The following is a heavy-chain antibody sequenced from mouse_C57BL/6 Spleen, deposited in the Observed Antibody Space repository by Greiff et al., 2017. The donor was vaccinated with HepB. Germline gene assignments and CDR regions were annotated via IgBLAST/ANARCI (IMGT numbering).Heavy chain of an antibody. CDR2: INPSTGGT. V-gene: IGHV1-42*01. CDR1: GYSFTGYY. CDR3: ARWGDYFSWFAY. J-gene: IGHJ3*01. D-gene: IGHD1-1*01. Sequence: VQLKQSGPELVKPGASVKISCKASGYSFTGYYMNWVKQSPEKSLEWIGEINPSTGGTTYNQKFKAKATLTVDKSSSTAYMQLKSLTSEDSAVYYCARWGDYFSWFAYWGQGTLVTVSA.